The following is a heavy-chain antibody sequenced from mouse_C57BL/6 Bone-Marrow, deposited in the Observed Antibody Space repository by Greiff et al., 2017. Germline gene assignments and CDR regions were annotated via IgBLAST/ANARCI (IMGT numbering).Heavy chain of an antibody. CDR3: TIDFY. CDR1: GYTFTDYE. J-gene: IGHJ2*01. CDR2: IDPETGGT. V-gene: IGHV1-15*01. Sequence: VQVVESGAELVRPGASVTLSCKASGYTFTDYEMHWVKQTPVHGLEWIGAIDPETGGTAYNQKFKGKAILTADKSSSTAYMELRSLTSEDSAVYYCTIDFYWGQGTTLTVSS.